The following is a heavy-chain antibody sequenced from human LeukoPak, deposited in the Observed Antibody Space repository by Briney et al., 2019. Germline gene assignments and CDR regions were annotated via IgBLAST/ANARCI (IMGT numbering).Heavy chain of an antibody. Sequence: GGSLRLSCEASGLTLSDYWVSWVRQAPGKGLEWVANINQDGSAKYYVDSVKGRFTISRDNADSSLYLQMNALRADDTAMYYCATSHHTSSGQNFDYWGQGTLVSVSS. J-gene: IGHJ4*02. D-gene: IGHD6-25*01. V-gene: IGHV3-7*01. CDR1: GLTLSDYW. CDR3: ATSHHTSSGQNFDY. CDR2: INQDGSAK.